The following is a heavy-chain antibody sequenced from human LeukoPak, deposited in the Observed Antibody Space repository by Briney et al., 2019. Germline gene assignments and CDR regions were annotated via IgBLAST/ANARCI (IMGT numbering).Heavy chain of an antibody. J-gene: IGHJ6*02. CDR3: AKLLGTIYPLWGMDA. D-gene: IGHD2-21*01. CDR2: ISNSGASS. V-gene: IGHV3-23*01. CDR1: GVTFSKYA. Sequence: PGGSLRLSCAVSGVTFSKYAMSWFRQAPGKGLEWVSGISNSGASSYYANSVKGRFTISRDNSKNTLYLQMNSLRADDTAVYYRAKLLGTIYPLWGMDAWGPGTTVTVSS.